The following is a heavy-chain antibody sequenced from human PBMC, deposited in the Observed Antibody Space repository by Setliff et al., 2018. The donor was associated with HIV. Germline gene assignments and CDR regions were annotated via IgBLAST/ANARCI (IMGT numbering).Heavy chain of an antibody. J-gene: IGHJ6*04. CDR3: ARDAGYCGGDCYPMVLDV. V-gene: IGHV4-31*03. CDR2: IHYSGST. D-gene: IGHD2-21*01. CDR1: GGSISSGGYY. Sequence: SETLSLTCTVSGGSISSGGYYWSWIRQHPGKGLEWIGYIHYSGSTHYNPSLKSRVTISVDTSKNQFSLKLSSVTAADTAVYYCARDAGYCGGDCYPMVLDVWGKGTTVTLSS.